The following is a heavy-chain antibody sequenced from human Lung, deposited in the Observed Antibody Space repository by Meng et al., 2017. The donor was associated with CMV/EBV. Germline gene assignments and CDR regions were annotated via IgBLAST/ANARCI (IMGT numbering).Heavy chain of an antibody. CDR3: ARDLPGGTKGTWLDL. V-gene: IGHV1-2*02. CDR1: GYTFNDFW. D-gene: IGHD1-14*01. CDR2: INSNTGDT. Sequence: QGHLGPSGAEVENPVDSVKYSCKASGYTFNDFWVHWVRQAPGQGLEWVGWINSNTGDTNYEQKFQGRVTVTRETSINTVYLELRSLRSDDTAVYYCARDLPGGTKGTWLDLWGQGTLVTVSS. J-gene: IGHJ5*02.